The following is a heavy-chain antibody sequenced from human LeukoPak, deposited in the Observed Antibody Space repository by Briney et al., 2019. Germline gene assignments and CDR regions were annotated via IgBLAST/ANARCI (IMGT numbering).Heavy chain of an antibody. J-gene: IGHJ6*02. CDR2: ISYDGSNK. V-gene: IGHV3-30*03. D-gene: IGHD2-2*01. CDR1: GFTFSSYG. Sequence: GGSLRLSCAASGFTFSSYGMHWVRQAPGKGLEWVAVISYDGSNKYYADSVKGRFTISRDNSKNTLYLQMNSLRAEDTAVYYCATATSTSYTNWDYYYGMNVWGQGTTVTVSS. CDR3: ATATSTSYTNWDYYYGMNV.